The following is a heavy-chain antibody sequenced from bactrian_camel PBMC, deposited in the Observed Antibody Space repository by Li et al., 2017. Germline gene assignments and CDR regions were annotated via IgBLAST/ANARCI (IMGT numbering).Heavy chain of an antibody. CDR2: IDNAGSA. D-gene: IGHD1*01. CDR1: EGADGRRC. Sequence: HVQLVESGGDSVQTGGSLRLSCAASEGADGRRCMGWFRQAPGKRREVVAAIDNAGSATYTYAVQGRFTVSKDNADDTLYLQMNDLKPEDTAKYYCAAEQFGGCSTEKGFGYYGRGTQ. V-gene: IGHV3S53*01. J-gene: IGHJ4*01.